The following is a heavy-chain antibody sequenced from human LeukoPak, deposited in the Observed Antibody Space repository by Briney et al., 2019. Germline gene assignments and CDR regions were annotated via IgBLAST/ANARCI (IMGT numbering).Heavy chain of an antibody. CDR1: GYTFTSYD. CDR3: ARSVDTAMVMGFDY. CDR2: MNPNSGNT. J-gene: IGHJ4*02. D-gene: IGHD5-18*01. V-gene: IGHV1-8*01. Sequence: ASVKVSCKASGYTFTSYDINWVRQATGQGLEWMGWMNPNSGNTGYAQKFQGRVTMTRNTSISTAYMELSSLRSEDTAVYYCARSVDTAMVMGFDYWGQGTLVTVSS.